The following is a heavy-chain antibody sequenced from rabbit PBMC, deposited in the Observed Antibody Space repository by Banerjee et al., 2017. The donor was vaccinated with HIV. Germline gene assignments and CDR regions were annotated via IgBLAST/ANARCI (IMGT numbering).Heavy chain of an antibody. D-gene: IGHD6-1*01. Sequence: QSLEESGGDLVKPGASLTLTCTASGFSFSSSYYMCWVRQAPGKGLEWIACIYAGSSGSTYYASWAKGRFTISKTSSTTVTLQMTSLTAADTATYFCARCTYGYAGYAPYYFNLWGPGTLVTVS. J-gene: IGHJ4*01. CDR1: GFSFSSSYY. V-gene: IGHV1S40*01. CDR3: ARCTYGYAGYAPYYFNL. CDR2: IYAGSSGST.